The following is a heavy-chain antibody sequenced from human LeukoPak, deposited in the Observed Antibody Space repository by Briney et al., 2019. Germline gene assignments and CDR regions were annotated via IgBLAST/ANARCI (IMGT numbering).Heavy chain of an antibody. J-gene: IGHJ6*02. V-gene: IGHV3-30-3*01. Sequence: GGSLRLSCAASGFTFSSYAMHWVRQAPGKGLEWVAVISYDGSNKYYADSVKGRFTISRDNSKNTLYLQMNSLRAEDTAVYYCARLPRVTTSAGYYYGMDVWGQGTTVTVSS. CDR2: ISYDGSNK. D-gene: IGHD4-17*01. CDR1: GFTFSSYA. CDR3: ARLPRVTTSAGYYYGMDV.